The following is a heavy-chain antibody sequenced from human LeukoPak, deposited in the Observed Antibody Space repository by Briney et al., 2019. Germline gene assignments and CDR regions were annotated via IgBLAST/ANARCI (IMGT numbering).Heavy chain of an antibody. D-gene: IGHD3-10*01. J-gene: IGHJ6*02. V-gene: IGHV3-30-3*01. CDR1: GFTFSSYA. CDR2: ISYDGSNK. CDR3: ARGYHGYYYGSGSSMDV. Sequence: GGSLRLSCAASGFTFSSYAMHWVRQAPGKGLEWVAVISYDGSNKYYADSVKGRFTISRDNSKNTLYLQMNSLRAEDTAVYYCARGYHGYYYGSGSSMDVWGQGTTVTVSS.